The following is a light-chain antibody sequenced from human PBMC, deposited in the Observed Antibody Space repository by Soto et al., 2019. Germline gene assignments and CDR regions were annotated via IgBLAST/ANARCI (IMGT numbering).Light chain of an antibody. CDR2: EVS. J-gene: IGLJ1*01. Sequence: QSVLTQPASVSGCPGQSITISCTGTSSDVGSYNLVSWYQQHPGKAPKLMIYEVSKRPSGVSNRFSGSKSGNTASLTISGLQAEDEADYYCCSYAGSSTPLIFGTGTKLTVL. CDR1: SSDVGSYNL. V-gene: IGLV2-23*02. CDR3: CSYAGSSTPLI.